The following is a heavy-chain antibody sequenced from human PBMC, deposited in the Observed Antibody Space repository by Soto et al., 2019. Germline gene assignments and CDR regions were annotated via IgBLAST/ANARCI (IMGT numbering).Heavy chain of an antibody. J-gene: IGHJ4*02. Sequence: PGESLKISCKGSGYSFTSYWIGWVRQMPGKGLEWMGIIYPGDSDTRYSPSFQGQVTISADKSISTAYLQWSSLKASDTAMYYCARSPSALLMLYSSGWSGAIDYWGQGTLVTVSS. CDR2: IYPGDSDT. CDR3: ARSPSALLMLYSSGWSGAIDY. CDR1: GYSFTSYW. D-gene: IGHD6-19*01. V-gene: IGHV5-51*01.